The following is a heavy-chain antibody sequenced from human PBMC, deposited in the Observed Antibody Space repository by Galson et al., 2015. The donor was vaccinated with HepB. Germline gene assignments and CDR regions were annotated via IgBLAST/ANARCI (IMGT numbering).Heavy chain of an antibody. V-gene: IGHV3-7*03. CDR1: GFSFSNYW. Sequence: SLRLSCAASGFSFSNYWMTWVRQAPGKGLEWVANIRQDGGQKHYVDSVKGRFIISRDNAENSLYLQMNSLRVEDTAVYYCVKENTFDIWGQGTMVTVSS. CDR2: IRQDGGQK. J-gene: IGHJ3*02. CDR3: VKENTFDI.